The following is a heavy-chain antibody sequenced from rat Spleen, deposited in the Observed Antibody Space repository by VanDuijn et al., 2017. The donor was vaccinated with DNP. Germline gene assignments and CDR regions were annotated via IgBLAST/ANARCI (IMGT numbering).Heavy chain of an antibody. CDR3: ARYSLIKRVWDY. Sequence: EVQLQESGPGLVKPSQSLSLTCSVTGFSITNNYWGWIRKFPGDKMEWIGHIGYSGSTTYNPSLKSRISITRDTSKNQFFLHLNSVTTEDTATYYCARYSLIKRVWDYWGQGVTVTVSS. D-gene: IGHD4-1*01. CDR2: IGYSGST. J-gene: IGHJ2*01. CDR1: GFSITNNY. V-gene: IGHV3-1*01.